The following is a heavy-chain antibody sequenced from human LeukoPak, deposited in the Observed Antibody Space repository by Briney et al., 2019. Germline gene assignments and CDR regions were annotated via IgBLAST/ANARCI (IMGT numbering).Heavy chain of an antibody. CDR3: ARGDFWSGYYSVD. Sequence: GGSLRLSCAASGFTFHNNGMSWVRQAPGKGLEWVSAISGSSRSTYHAESVKGRFTISRDNAKNSLYLQMDSLRAEDTAVYYCARGDFWSGYYSVDWGQGTLVTVSS. J-gene: IGHJ4*02. D-gene: IGHD3-3*01. V-gene: IGHV3-21*01. CDR2: ISGSSRST. CDR1: GFTFHNNG.